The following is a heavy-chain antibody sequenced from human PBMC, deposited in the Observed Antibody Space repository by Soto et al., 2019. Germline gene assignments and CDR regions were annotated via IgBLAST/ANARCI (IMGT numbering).Heavy chain of an antibody. CDR1: GFTFSSYA. D-gene: IGHD2-15*01. Sequence: QVQLVESGGGVVQPGRSLRLSCAASGFTFSSYAMHWVRRAPGKGLEWVAVISYDGSNKYYADSVKGRFTISRDNSKNTLSLQMNSLRAEDTAVYYCARDLSGMATLDYWGQGTLVTVSS. V-gene: IGHV3-30-3*01. J-gene: IGHJ4*02. CDR2: ISYDGSNK. CDR3: ARDLSGMATLDY.